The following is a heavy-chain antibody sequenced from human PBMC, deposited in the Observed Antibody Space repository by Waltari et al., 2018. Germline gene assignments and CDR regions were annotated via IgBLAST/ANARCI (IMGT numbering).Heavy chain of an antibody. D-gene: IGHD3-16*01. J-gene: IGHJ6*02. CDR3: TTGGGRNGMGV. CDR1: GFSFNVAW. V-gene: IGHV3-15*01. Sequence: VQVVESGGGLAKPGGSLRLSCVVSGFSFNVAWMSWVRQTPGKGLEWVGRIKSKTAGGTVDYATPVKGRFTISRDDSKNTVYLQMSSLNTDDTAVYYCTTGGGRNGMGVWGQGTTVTVSS. CDR2: IKSKTAGGTV.